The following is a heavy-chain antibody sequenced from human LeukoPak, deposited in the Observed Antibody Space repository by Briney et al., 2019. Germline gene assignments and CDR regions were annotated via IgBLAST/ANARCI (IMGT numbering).Heavy chain of an antibody. CDR2: FDPEDGET. Sequence: EASVKVSCKVSGYTLTELSMHWVRQAPGKGRGWMGGFDPEDGETIYAQKFQGRVTMTEDTSTDTAYMELSRLRYEDTAVYYCATVPITMIVVVPYYFDYWGQGTLVTVSS. CDR1: GYTLTELS. CDR3: ATVPITMIVVVPYYFDY. D-gene: IGHD3-22*01. V-gene: IGHV1-24*01. J-gene: IGHJ4*02.